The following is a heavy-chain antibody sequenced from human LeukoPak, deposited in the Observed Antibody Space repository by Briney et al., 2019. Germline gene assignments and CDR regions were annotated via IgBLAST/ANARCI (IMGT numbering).Heavy chain of an antibody. Sequence: PGGSLRLSCAASGFTFSSYEMNWVRQAPGKGLEWVSYITKSGSTIYYADSVKGRFTISRDNAKNSLYLQMNSLRVEDTAVYYCVRDSDRRSDYWGQGTLVTVSS. V-gene: IGHV3-48*03. CDR3: VRDSDRRSDY. CDR1: GFTFSSYE. CDR2: ITKSGSTI. J-gene: IGHJ4*02. D-gene: IGHD3-22*01.